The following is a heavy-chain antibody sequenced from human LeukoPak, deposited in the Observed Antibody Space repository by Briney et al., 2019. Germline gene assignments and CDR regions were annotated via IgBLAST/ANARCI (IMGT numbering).Heavy chain of an antibody. V-gene: IGHV3-9*01. CDR1: GFTFDDYA. J-gene: IGHJ4*02. CDR2: ISWNSGSI. Sequence: PGRSLRLSCAASGFTFDDYAMHWVRQAPGKGLEWVSGISWNSGSIGYADSVKGRFTISRDNAKNSLYLQMNSLRAEDTALYYCASTGDFDYWGQGTLVTVSS. CDR3: ASTGDFDY. D-gene: IGHD2-8*02.